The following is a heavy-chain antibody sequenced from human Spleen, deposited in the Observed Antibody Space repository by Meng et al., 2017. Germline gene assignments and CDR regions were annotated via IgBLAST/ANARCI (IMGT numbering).Heavy chain of an antibody. Sequence: GESLKISCAASGFTFSSYAMTWVRQAPGKGLEWVSGISSNGDSTYYADSVKGRFTISRDNSKNTLYLQMNSLRAEDTAVYYCAKVGYSSGGNFDYWGQGTLVTVSS. D-gene: IGHD4-11*01. CDR3: AKVGYSSGGNFDY. CDR2: ISSNGDST. CDR1: GFTFSSYA. V-gene: IGHV3-23*01. J-gene: IGHJ4*02.